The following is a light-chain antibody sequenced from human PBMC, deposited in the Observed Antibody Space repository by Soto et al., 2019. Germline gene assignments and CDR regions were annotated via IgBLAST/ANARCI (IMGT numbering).Light chain of an antibody. CDR2: AAS. CDR3: LQHSTYPLT. CDR1: QGIRND. Sequence: DLQMTQFPSSLSASVGDRVTITCRASQGIRNDLGWYQQKPGKAPKRLIYAASSLQSGVPSRFSGSGSGSEFTLAISSLQPEDSATFYCLQHSTYPLTFGQGTKVEIK. J-gene: IGKJ1*01. V-gene: IGKV1-17*01.